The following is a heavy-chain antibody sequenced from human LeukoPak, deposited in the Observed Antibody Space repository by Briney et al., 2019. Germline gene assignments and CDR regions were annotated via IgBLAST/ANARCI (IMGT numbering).Heavy chain of an antibody. CDR2: INSDGSST. D-gene: IGHD3-10*01. CDR1: GFTFSSYW. Sequence: PGGSLRLSCAASGFTFSSYWMHWVRQAPGKGLVWVSRINSDGSSTSYADSVKGRFTISRDNAKNTLYLQMNSLRAEDTAVYYCAKHSGLYYFDYWGQGALVTVSS. CDR3: AKHSGLYYFDY. V-gene: IGHV3-74*01. J-gene: IGHJ4*02.